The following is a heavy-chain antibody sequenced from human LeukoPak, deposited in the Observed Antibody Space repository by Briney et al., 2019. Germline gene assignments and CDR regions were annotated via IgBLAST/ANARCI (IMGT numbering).Heavy chain of an antibody. CDR3: ARIYYSYHDRSGYYSFDY. CDR1: GSTFTSYG. V-gene: IGHV1-18*01. Sequence: ASVKVSCKASGSTFTSYGITWVRQAPGQGLEWMGWISVYNGNTNYAQKYQGRVTMTTDTSTSTAYMELRSLRFDDTAVYYCARIYYSYHDRSGYYSFDYWGQGTLVTVSS. D-gene: IGHD3-22*01. CDR2: ISVYNGNT. J-gene: IGHJ4*02.